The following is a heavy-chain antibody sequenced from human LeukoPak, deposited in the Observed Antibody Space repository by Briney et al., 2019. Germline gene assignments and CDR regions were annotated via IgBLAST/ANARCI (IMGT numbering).Heavy chain of an antibody. J-gene: IGHJ3*02. CDR2: IYSGGST. V-gene: IGHV3-53*04. D-gene: IGHD6-13*01. Sequence: GGSLRLSCAASGFTVSSNYMSWVRQAPGKGLEWVSVIYSGGSTYYADSVKGRFTISRHNSKNTLYLQMNSLRAEDTAVYYCASFLLRQQLVPDIWGQGTMVTVSS. CDR1: GFTVSSNY. CDR3: ASFLLRQQLVPDI.